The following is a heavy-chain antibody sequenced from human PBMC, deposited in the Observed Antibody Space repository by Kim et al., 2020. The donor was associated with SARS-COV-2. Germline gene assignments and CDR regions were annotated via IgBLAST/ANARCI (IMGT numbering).Heavy chain of an antibody. CDR1: GASISDDY. J-gene: IGHJ4*02. D-gene: IGHD6-19*01. Sequence: SETLSLTCTISGASISDDYWTWIRQPPGKGLEWIGYFSYNKRTSYNPSLKTRVPMSLDTSRNQFSLKLNAGTAADTAVYYFARLPDITGCPLYYWAQAT. V-gene: IGHV4-59*08. CDR2: FSYNKRT. CDR3: ARLPDITGCPLYY.